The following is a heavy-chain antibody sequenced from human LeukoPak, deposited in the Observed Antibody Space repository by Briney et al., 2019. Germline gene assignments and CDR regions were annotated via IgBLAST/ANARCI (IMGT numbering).Heavy chain of an antibody. Sequence: SQTLSLTCHVSGDSVNSDGYYWSWIRQHPGKGLEWIGFISCRGSTSFNPFLKSRVSISVDTSKNQFSLRLTSVTAADTAVYYCARDVVLTASPDAFDVWGQGTMVSVSS. CDR1: GDSVNSDGYY. D-gene: IGHD2-21*02. CDR3: ARDVVLTASPDAFDV. V-gene: IGHV4-31*03. J-gene: IGHJ3*01. CDR2: ISCRGST.